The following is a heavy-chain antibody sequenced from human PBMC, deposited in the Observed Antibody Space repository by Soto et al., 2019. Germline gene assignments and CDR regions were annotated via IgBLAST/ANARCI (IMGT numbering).Heavy chain of an antibody. J-gene: IGHJ4*02. V-gene: IGHV3-11*01. CDR2: ISSTGTTI. D-gene: IGHD3-10*01. CDR3: ERDLPFVDLHYYFDS. Sequence: GGSLRLSCETSGFTFGDYYMSWIRQAPGRGLEWVSLISSTGTTIYYADSVKGRFTISRDNVRSTLFLMMNNLRSEDTAVYYCERDLPFVDLHYYFDSWGQGTLVTVSS. CDR1: GFTFGDYY.